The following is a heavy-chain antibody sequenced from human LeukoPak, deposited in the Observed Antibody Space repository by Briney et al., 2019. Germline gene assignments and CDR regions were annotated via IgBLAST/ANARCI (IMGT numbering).Heavy chain of an antibody. CDR1: EFTFSSYS. CDR2: ISSSSSYI. J-gene: IGHJ4*02. D-gene: IGHD5-18*01. Sequence: PGGSLRLSCAASEFTFSSYSMNWIRQAPGKGLEWVSSISSSSSYIYYADSVKGRFTISRDNAKNSLYLQMNSLRAEDTAVYYCARGGRYSYGYGDYWGQGTLVTVSS. CDR3: ARGGRYSYGYGDY. V-gene: IGHV3-21*04.